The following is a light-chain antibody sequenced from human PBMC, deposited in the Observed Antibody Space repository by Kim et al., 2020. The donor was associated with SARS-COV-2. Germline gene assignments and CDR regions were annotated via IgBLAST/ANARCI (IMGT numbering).Light chain of an antibody. CDR1: QRISNY. CDR3: QQTYTTPWT. J-gene: IGKJ1*01. CDR2: AAS. V-gene: IGKV1-39*01. Sequence: DIQMTQSPSSLSASVGDRVTITCRASQRISNYVNWYQHKSGKAPKFLIYAASSLQSGLPSRFSGSGSGTDFTLTISSLQPEDFATYYCQQTYTTPWTFGQGTKVDIK.